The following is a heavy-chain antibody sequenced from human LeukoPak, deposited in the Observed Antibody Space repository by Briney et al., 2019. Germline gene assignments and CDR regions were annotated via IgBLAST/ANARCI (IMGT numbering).Heavy chain of an antibody. V-gene: IGHV4-39*02. D-gene: IGHD3-22*01. CDR1: GGSISSSDYY. CDR3: ARLTHSYYSDTSGYYPYYYMDV. J-gene: IGHJ6*03. Sequence: SETLSLTCTVAGGSISSSDYYWGWIRQSPGKGLEWIGRISYSGSTYYNPSLKSRVTISVDTSKNHISLRLSSVTAADTAVYYCARLTHSYYSDTSGYYPYYYMDVWGKGTTVTVSS. CDR2: ISYSGST.